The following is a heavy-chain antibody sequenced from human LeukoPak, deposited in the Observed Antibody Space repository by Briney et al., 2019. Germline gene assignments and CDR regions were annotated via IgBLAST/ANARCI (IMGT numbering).Heavy chain of an antibody. CDR2: IYHSGST. J-gene: IGHJ4*02. Sequence: SETLSLTCTLSGGSISSGGYYWRCIRQPPGKGLEWIGYIYHSGSTYYNPSLKSQVPISVNRSKNQFSVKLSSVSAADTAVYYCAVVVPDTTYFDYWGQGTLVTVSS. CDR3: AVVVPDTTYFDY. CDR1: GGSISSGGYY. D-gene: IGHD2-2*01. V-gene: IGHV4-30-2*01.